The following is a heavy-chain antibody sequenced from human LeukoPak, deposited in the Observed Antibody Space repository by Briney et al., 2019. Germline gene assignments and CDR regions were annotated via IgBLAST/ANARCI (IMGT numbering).Heavy chain of an antibody. CDR3: ARDGYYYDSSGYYEKMYYFDY. CDR1: GGSISTYY. Sequence: SETLSRTCTVSGGSISTYYWSWIRQPPGKGLEWIGYIYNSGSTNYNPSLKSRVTMSVDTSKNQFSLKLSSVTAADTAVYYCARDGYYYDSSGYYEKMYYFDYWGQGTLVTVSS. J-gene: IGHJ4*02. D-gene: IGHD3-22*01. CDR2: IYNSGST. V-gene: IGHV4-59*12.